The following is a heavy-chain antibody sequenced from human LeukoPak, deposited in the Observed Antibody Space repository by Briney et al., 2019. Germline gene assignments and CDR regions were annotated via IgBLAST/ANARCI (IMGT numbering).Heavy chain of an antibody. J-gene: IGHJ4*02. CDR3: ARLDFWSGYYTHDY. V-gene: IGHV3-21*01. CDR2: ISSSSYI. Sequence: GGSLRLSCAASGFTFSSYSMNWVRQAPGKGLEWVSSISSSSYIYYADSVKGRFTISRDNAKNSLYLQMNSLRAEDTAVYYCARLDFWSGYYTHDYWGQGTLVTVSS. D-gene: IGHD3-3*01. CDR1: GFTFSSYS.